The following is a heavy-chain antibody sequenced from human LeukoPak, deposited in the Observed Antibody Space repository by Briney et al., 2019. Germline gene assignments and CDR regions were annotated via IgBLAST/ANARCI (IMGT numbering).Heavy chain of an antibody. CDR1: GFTFSSYD. D-gene: IGHD2-15*01. J-gene: IGHJ6*02. CDR3: AKGYCSGGSCYSSSYYNMDV. Sequence: GGSLRLSCSASGFTFSSYDMHWVRQAPGKGLEYVSAISSNGGSTYYADSVKGRFTISRDNSKNTLYLQMNSLRAEDTAVYYCAKGYCSGGSCYSSSYYNMDVWGQGTTVTVSS. V-gene: IGHV3-64*04. CDR2: ISSNGGST.